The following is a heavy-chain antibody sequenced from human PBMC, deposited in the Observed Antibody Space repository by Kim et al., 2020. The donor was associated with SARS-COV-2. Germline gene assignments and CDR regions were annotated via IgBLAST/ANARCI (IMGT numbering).Heavy chain of an antibody. V-gene: IGHV3-23*01. D-gene: IGHD6-19*01. J-gene: IGHJ4*02. Sequence: DAVKGRFTISSDHSKHALYLQMNSLEAEDTAVYYCAKHLGQWLARGVVYWGQGTLVTVSS. CDR3: AKHLGQWLARGVVY.